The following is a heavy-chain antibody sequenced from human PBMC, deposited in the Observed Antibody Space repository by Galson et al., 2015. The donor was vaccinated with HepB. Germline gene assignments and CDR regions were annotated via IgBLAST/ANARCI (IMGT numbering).Heavy chain of an antibody. J-gene: IGHJ4*02. CDR3: ARGLQSDY. CDR1: GYTFSSHA. CDR2: INVGNGNT. D-gene: IGHD2-21*02. V-gene: IGHV1-3*01. Sequence: SVKVSCKASGYTFSSHAIHWVRQAPGQRLEWMGWINVGNGNTKYSQKFQGRVTFTSDTSATSAYMALSSLRSEDTATYYCARGLQSDYWGQGTLVTVSS.